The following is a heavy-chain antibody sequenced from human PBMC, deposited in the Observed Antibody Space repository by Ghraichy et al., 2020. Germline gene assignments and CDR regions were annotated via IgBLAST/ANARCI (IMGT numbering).Heavy chain of an antibody. J-gene: IGHJ4*02. V-gene: IGHV3-21*06. D-gene: IGHD3-10*01. CDR1: GFTFSNYN. Sequence: ESLNISCAASGFTFSNYNMNWVRQAPGKGGLEWVSSISTSSSYIYYSDSVRGRFTISRDDAKNTLDLQMNSLRADDTALYYCARQSPRRGGFDYWGQGTLVTVSS. CDR3: ARQSPRRGGFDY. CDR2: ISTSSSYI.